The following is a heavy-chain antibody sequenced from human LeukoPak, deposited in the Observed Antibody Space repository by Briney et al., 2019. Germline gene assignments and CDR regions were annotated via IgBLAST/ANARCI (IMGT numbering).Heavy chain of an antibody. Sequence: GGSLRLSCAASGFTFSNAWMSWVRQAPGKGLEWVGRIKSKTDGGTTDYAAPVKGRFTISRDNSKNTLYLQMSSLRAEDTAVYYCAKGASSGWYFSLDYWGQGTLVTVSS. J-gene: IGHJ4*02. CDR1: GFTFSNAW. CDR2: IKSKTDGGTT. D-gene: IGHD6-19*01. CDR3: AKGASSGWYFSLDY. V-gene: IGHV3-15*01.